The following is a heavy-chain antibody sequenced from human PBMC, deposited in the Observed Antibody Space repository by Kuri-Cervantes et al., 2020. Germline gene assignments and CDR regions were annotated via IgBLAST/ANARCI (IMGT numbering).Heavy chain of an antibody. D-gene: IGHD5/OR15-5a*01. Sequence: GESLKISCAASGFTFSSSGMYWVRQAPGKGLEWVAVISYDGSNKYYADSVKGRFTISRDNSKNTLYLQMNSLRAEDTAVYYCAKVSDYYGMDVWGQGTTVTVSS. V-gene: IGHV3-30*19. CDR3: AKVSDYYGMDV. CDR2: ISYDGSNK. CDR1: GFTFSSSG. J-gene: IGHJ6*02.